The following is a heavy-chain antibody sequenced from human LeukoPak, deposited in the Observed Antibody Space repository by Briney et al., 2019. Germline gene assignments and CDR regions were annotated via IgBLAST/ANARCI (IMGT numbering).Heavy chain of an antibody. V-gene: IGHV4-39*01. CDR3: ARIYCSGGNCYGAFDI. CDR1: AGSISSRSYY. CDR2: IHYTGST. D-gene: IGHD2-15*01. J-gene: IGHJ3*02. Sequence: SETMSLTCTVDAGSISSRSYYWGWLRQPPGKGLEWIGSIHYTGSTYYNPSRKSRLTISVDTSKNQFSLKLSSVTAANTAVYYCARIYCSGGNCYGAFDIWGQGTMVTVSS.